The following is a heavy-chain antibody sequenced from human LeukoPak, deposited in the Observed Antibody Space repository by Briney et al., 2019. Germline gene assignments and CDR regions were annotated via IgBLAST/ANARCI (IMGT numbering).Heavy chain of an antibody. CDR3: ARNPRTMVRGVIGYYYYMDV. CDR1: GFTFSSYA. V-gene: IGHV3-23*01. CDR2: ISGSGGST. J-gene: IGHJ6*03. D-gene: IGHD3-10*01. Sequence: GGSLRLSCAASGFTFSSYAMSWVRQAPGKGLEWVSAISGSGGSTYYADSVEGRFTISRDNSKNTLYLQMNSLRAEDTAVYYCARNPRTMVRGVIGYYYYMDVWGKGTTVTVSS.